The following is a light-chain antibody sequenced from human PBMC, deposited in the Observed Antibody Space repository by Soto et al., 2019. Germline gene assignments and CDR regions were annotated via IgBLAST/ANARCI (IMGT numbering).Light chain of an antibody. Sequence: QSALTQPASVSGSPGQSITISCTGTSSDVGGYNYVSWYQQHPGKAPKLMIYDVSNRPSGVSNRFSGSKSGNTASLTISGLQAEDEADYYCSSYTSSNPWVFGGGTKVTVL. CDR2: DVS. CDR1: SSDVGGYNY. J-gene: IGLJ3*02. CDR3: SSYTSSNPWV. V-gene: IGLV2-14*01.